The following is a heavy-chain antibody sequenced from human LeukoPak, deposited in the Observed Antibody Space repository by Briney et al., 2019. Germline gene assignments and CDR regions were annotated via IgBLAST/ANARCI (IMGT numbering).Heavy chain of an antibody. CDR2: IIPIFGTA. V-gene: IGHV1-69*05. CDR1: GGTFSSYA. Sequence: SVKVSCKASGGTFSSYAISWVRQAPGQGLEWMGGIIPIFGTANYAQKFQGRVTITTDESTSTAYMEMSSLISEDTAVYYCASSLGYDFWSGYSVYYFDYWGQGTLVTVSS. D-gene: IGHD3-3*01. CDR3: ASSLGYDFWSGYSVYYFDY. J-gene: IGHJ4*02.